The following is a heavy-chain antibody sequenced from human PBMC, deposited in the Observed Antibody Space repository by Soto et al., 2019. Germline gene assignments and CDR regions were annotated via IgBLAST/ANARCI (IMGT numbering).Heavy chain of an antibody. D-gene: IGHD2-2*01. CDR3: ARDQVPDALLGWFDP. CDR1: GFTFSDYY. V-gene: IGHV3-11*05. CDR2: INSDNSDT. J-gene: IGHJ5*02. Sequence: GGSLRLSCAASGFTFSDYYMSWIRQAPGKGLEWVSYINSDNSDTTYADSVRGRFIISRDNAKNSVYLQMNSLRAEDTAVYYCARDQVPDALLGWFDPWGQGTLVTLSS.